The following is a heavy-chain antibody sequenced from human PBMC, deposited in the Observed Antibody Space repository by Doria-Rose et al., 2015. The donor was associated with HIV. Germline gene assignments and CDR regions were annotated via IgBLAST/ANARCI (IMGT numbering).Heavy chain of an antibody. D-gene: IGHD6-13*01. CDR1: GVSLSSPGMG. Sequence: QESGPVLVKPTETLTLTCTVSGVSLSSPGMGVSWIRQPPGKALEWLGNTFSDDERSYKTSLKSGLTITRGTSKSQVVLTMTDMDPVDTATYYCARIKSSRWYHKYYFDFWGQGTLVIVSA. CDR2: TFSDDER. V-gene: IGHV2-26*01. CDR3: ARIKSSRWYHKYYFDF. J-gene: IGHJ4*02.